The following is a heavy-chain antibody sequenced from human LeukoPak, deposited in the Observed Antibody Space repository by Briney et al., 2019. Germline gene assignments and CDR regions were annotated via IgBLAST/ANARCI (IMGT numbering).Heavy chain of an antibody. D-gene: IGHD3-10*01. V-gene: IGHV3-23*01. CDR2: ISGSGGST. J-gene: IGHJ4*02. CDR1: GFTFSSYA. Sequence: PGGSLRLSCAASGFTFSSYAMSWVRQAPGKGLECVSAISGSGGSTYYADSVKGRFTISRDNSKNTLYLQMNSLRAGDTAVYYCAKAYGSGSDFDYWGQGTLVTVSS. CDR3: AKAYGSGSDFDY.